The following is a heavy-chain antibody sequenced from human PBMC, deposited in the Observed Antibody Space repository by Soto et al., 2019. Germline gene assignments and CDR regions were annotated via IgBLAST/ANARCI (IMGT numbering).Heavy chain of an antibody. D-gene: IGHD3-22*01. V-gene: IGHV5-10-1*01. CDR2: IDPSDSQT. CDR3: ARQIYDSDTGPNFQYYFDS. J-gene: IGHJ4*02. CDR1: GYSFAGYW. Sequence: GESLKISCRGSGYSFAGYWITWVRQKPGKGLEWMGRIDPSDSQTYYSPSFRGHVTISATKSITTVFLQWSSLRASDTAMYYCARQIYDSDTGPNFQYYFDSWGQGTPVTVSS.